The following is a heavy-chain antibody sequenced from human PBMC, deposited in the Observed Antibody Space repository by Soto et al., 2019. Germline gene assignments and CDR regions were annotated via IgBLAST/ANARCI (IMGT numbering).Heavy chain of an antibody. Sequence: QVQLVESGGGVVQPGRSLRLSCEASGFTFSRYTMHWVRQAPGTGLEWMAFISDDGNNKYYADSVKGQFTISRDNSKNTLYLQMNSLRTEDTAVYYCESDDEGGSDCDLGYWGQGTLVTVSS. D-gene: IGHD3-10*01. CDR3: ESDDEGGSDCDLGY. CDR1: GFTFSRYT. V-gene: IGHV3-30-3*01. J-gene: IGHJ4*02. CDR2: ISDDGNNK.